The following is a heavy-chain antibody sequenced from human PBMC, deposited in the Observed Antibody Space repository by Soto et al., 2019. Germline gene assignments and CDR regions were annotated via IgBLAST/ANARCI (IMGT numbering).Heavy chain of an antibody. D-gene: IGHD2-2*01. J-gene: IGHJ6*02. CDR2: IIPIFGTA. V-gene: IGHV1-69*06. CDR1: GGTFSSYA. CDR3: ARDIVVVPAAMGAYYYYGMDV. Sequence: QVQLVQSGAEVKKPGSSVKVSCKASGGTFSSYAISWVRQAPGQGLEWMGGIIPIFGTANYAQKFQGRVTITADKSTSRAHMGLSSRGSGETAVYYCARDIVVVPAAMGAYYYYGMDVWGQGTTVTVSS.